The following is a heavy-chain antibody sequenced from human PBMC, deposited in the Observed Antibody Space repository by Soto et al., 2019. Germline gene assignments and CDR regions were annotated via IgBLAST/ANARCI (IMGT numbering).Heavy chain of an antibody. V-gene: IGHV3-48*02. CDR3: ARFSGSGSYYSPPRVGYYYYGMDV. CDR2: ISSSSTI. Sequence: GGSLRLSCAASGFTFSSYSMNWVRQAPGKGLEWVSYISSSSTIYYADSVKGRFTISRDNAKNSLYLQMNSLRDEDTAVYYCARFSGSGSYYSPPRVGYYYYGMDVWGQGTTVTVSS. J-gene: IGHJ6*02. D-gene: IGHD3-10*01. CDR1: GFTFSSYS.